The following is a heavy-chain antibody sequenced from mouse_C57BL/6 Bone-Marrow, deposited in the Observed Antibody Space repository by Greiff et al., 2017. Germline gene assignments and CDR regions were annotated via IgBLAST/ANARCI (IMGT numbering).Heavy chain of an antibody. Sequence: QVQLQQPGAELVMPGASVKLSCKASGYTFTSYWMHWVKQRPGQGLEWIGEIDPSDSYTNYNQKFKGKSTLTVDKSSSTAYMQLSSLTFEDSAVYYCARLAIYYGNYAWFAYWGQGTLVTVSA. CDR3: ARLAIYYGNYAWFAY. D-gene: IGHD2-1*01. V-gene: IGHV1-69*01. CDR1: GYTFTSYW. CDR2: IDPSDSYT. J-gene: IGHJ3*01.